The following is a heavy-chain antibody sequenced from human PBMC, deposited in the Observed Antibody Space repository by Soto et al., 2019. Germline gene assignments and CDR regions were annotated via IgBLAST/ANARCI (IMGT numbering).Heavy chain of an antibody. V-gene: IGHV4-34*01. Sequence: QVQLQQWGAGLLKPSETLSLTCAVYGGSFSGYYWSWIRQPPGKGLEWIGEINHSGRTNYNPSLKSRVTISVDTSKNQFSLKLSSVTAADTAVYYCARGKGGIVGAKWGQGTLVTVSS. CDR1: GGSFSGYY. J-gene: IGHJ4*02. D-gene: IGHD1-26*01. CDR3: ARGKGGIVGAK. CDR2: INHSGRT.